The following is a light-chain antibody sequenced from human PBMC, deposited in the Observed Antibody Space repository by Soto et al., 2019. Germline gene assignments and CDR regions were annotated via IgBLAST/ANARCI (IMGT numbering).Light chain of an antibody. CDR2: AAY. CDR1: QDISTY. CDR3: QKYDTAPLT. Sequence: DIQMTQAPSSLSASVGDRVTITCRARQDISTYLAWYQQKPGKVPKLLISAAYTLQSGVPPRFSGSGSGTDFTLTISSLHPEDVATYYCQKYDTAPLTFGGGTKVEIK. V-gene: IGKV1-27*01. J-gene: IGKJ4*01.